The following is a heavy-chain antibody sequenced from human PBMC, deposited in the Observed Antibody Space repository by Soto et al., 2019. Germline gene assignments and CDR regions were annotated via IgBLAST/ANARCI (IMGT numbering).Heavy chain of an antibody. J-gene: IGHJ3*01. CDR1: GGSISSGGYY. V-gene: IGHV4-31*03. CDR2: IYYSGST. Sequence: QVQLQESGPGLVKPSQTLSLTCTVSGGSISSGGYYWSWIRQHPGKGLEWIGYIYYSGSTYYNPARKRRVTIPVGTAKNPFPPKLSPATAADAAVYYCARGAGDIVGVVASRQDAAFDLWRQVTMVTVSS. D-gene: IGHD2-15*01. CDR3: ARGAGDIVGVVASRQDAAFDL.